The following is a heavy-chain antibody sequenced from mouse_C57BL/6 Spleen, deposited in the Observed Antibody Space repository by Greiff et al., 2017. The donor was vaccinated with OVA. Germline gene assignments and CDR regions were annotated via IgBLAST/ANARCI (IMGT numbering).Heavy chain of an antibody. CDR3: ARFGYYYGSSYYAMDY. Sequence: EVQLQQSGPELVKPGASVKIPCKASGYTFTDYNMDWVKQSHGKSLEWIGDINPNNGGTIYNQKFKGKATLTVDKSSSTAYMELRSLTSEDTAVYYCARFGYYYGSSYYAMDYWGQGTSVTVSS. D-gene: IGHD1-1*01. CDR2: INPNNGGT. CDR1: GYTFTDYN. J-gene: IGHJ4*01. V-gene: IGHV1-18*01.